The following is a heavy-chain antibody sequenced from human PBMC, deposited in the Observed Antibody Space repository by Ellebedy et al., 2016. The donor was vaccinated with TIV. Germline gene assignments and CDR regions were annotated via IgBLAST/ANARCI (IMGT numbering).Heavy chain of an antibody. CDR2: IYPGDSDT. CDR1: GYSFISYW. V-gene: IGHV5-51*01. J-gene: IGHJ4*02. CDR3: ARGDRGSGWYWDK. D-gene: IGHD6-19*01. Sequence: GESLKISCKGSGYSFISYWIGSVRQMPGKGLEWMGYIYPGDSDTRYSPSFQGQVTISVDKSISTAYLQWSSLKASDTANYYCARGDRGSGWYWDKWGQGTLVTVSS.